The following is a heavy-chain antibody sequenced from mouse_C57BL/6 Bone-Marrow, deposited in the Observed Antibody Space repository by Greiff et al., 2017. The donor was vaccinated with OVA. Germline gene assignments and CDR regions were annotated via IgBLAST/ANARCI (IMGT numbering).Heavy chain of an antibody. Sequence: VQLQQSGAELARPGASVKLSCKASGYTFTSYGISWVKQRTGQGLEWIGEIYPRSGNTYYNEKFKGKATLTADKSSSTAYMELRSLTSEDSAVYFCARVGVTTVPIDYWGQGTTLPVSS. CDR1: GYTFTSYG. D-gene: IGHD1-1*01. V-gene: IGHV1-81*01. J-gene: IGHJ2*01. CDR2: IYPRSGNT. CDR3: ARVGVTTVPIDY.